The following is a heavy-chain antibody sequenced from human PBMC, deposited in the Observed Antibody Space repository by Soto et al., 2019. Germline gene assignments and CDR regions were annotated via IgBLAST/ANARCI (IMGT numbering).Heavy chain of an antibody. CDR2: MNPNSGNT. Sequence: ASVKVSCKASGYTFTSYDIYWVRQATGQGLEWMGWMNPNSGNTGYAQKFQGRVTMTRNTSISTAYMELSSLRSEDTAVYYCARGRDNWNSDAFDIWGQGTMVTVSS. V-gene: IGHV1-8*01. D-gene: IGHD1-7*01. CDR3: ARGRDNWNSDAFDI. CDR1: GYTFTSYD. J-gene: IGHJ3*02.